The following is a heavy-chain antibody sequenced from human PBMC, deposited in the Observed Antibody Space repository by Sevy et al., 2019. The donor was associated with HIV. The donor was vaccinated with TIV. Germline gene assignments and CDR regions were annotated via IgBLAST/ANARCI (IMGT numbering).Heavy chain of an antibody. J-gene: IGHJ5*02. Sequence: SETLSLTCTVSGGSISSSSYYWGWIRQPPGKGLEWIGSIYYSGRTYYNPSLKSRVTISVDTSKNQFSLKLSSVTAADTAVYYNSRPLKYKNGYSSYQGWFDPWGPGTLVTVSS. CDR3: SRPLKYKNGYSSYQGWFDP. CDR1: GGSISSSSYY. CDR2: IYYSGRT. D-gene: IGHD6-19*01. V-gene: IGHV4-39*01.